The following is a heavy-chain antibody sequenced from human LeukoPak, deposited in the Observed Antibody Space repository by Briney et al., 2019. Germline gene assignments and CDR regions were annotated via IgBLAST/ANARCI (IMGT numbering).Heavy chain of an antibody. D-gene: IGHD2-15*01. J-gene: IGHJ5*02. CDR2: IYYSGST. CDR3: ARPYCSGGSCYSVGWFDP. Sequence: SETLSLTCTVSGGSISTSYYWGWIRQPPGKGLEWIGSIYYSGSTYYNPSLKSRVTISVDTSKNQFSLKLSSVTAADTAVYYCARPYCSGGSCYSVGWFDPWGQGTLVTVSS. CDR1: GGSISTSYY. V-gene: IGHV4-39*01.